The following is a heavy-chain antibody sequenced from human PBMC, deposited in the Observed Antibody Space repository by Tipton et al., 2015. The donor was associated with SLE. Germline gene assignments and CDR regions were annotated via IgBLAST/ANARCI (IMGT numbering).Heavy chain of an antibody. J-gene: IGHJ4*02. CDR2: LYPGDSDT. CDR1: GYSFTTYW. Sequence: QLVQSGAEVKKPGQSLKISCKGSGYSFTTYWIAWVRQMPGKGLEWMGILYPGDSDTRYSPSFQGQVTISAAKSISTAYLQWSSLKASDSAMYYCARTTSTGYHFAPFDSWGQGTLVTVSS. D-gene: IGHD3-22*01. CDR3: ARTTSTGYHFAPFDS. V-gene: IGHV5-51*03.